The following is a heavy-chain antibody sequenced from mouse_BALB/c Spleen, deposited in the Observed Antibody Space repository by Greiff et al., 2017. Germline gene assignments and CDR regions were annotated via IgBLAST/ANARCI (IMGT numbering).Heavy chain of an antibody. CDR2: ISSGGSYT. CDR3: TREYGNYFDY. CDR1: GFTFSSYT. V-gene: IGHV5-6-4*01. Sequence: EVKLVESGGGLVKPGGSLKLSCAASGFTFSSYTMSWVRQTPEKRLEWVATISSGGSYTYYPDSVKGRFTISRDNAKNTLYLQMSSLKSEDTAMYYCTREYGNYFDYWGQGTTLTVSS. J-gene: IGHJ2*01. D-gene: IGHD2-10*02.